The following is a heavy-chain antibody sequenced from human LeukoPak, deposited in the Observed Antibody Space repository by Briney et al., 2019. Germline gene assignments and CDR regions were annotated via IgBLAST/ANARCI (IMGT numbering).Heavy chain of an antibody. D-gene: IGHD1-26*01. CDR2: MNPNSGNT. CDR3: ARGETSGSYYVEKFDY. V-gene: IGHV1-8*03. Sequence: GASVKVSCKASGYTFASYDINWVRQATGQGLEWMGWMNPNSGNTGYAQKFQGRVTITRNTSISTAYMELSSLRSEDTAVYYCARGETSGSYYVEKFDYWGQGTLVTVSS. CDR1: GYTFASYD. J-gene: IGHJ4*02.